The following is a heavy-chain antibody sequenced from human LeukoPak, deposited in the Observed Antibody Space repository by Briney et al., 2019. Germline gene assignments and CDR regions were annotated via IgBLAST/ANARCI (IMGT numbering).Heavy chain of an antibody. J-gene: IGHJ6*02. D-gene: IGHD3-22*01. Sequence: SETLSLTCTVSGGSISSSSYYWGWIRQPPGKGLEWIGSIYYSGSTYYNPSLKSRVTISVDTSKNQFSLKLSSVTAADTAVYYCARDRYDSSGYYSNFYYYYYGMDVWGQGTTVTVSS. CDR1: GGSISSSSYY. CDR3: ARDRYDSSGYYSNFYYYYYGMDV. CDR2: IYYSGST. V-gene: IGHV4-39*02.